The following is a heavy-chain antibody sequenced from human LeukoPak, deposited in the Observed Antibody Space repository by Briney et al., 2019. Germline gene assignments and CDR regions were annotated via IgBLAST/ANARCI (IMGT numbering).Heavy chain of an antibody. CDR1: GFTFDDYA. J-gene: IGHJ4*02. V-gene: IGHV3-23*01. Sequence: GGSLRLSCAASGFTFDDYAIHWVRQAPGGGLEWVSVISGGGDSTDYADSMKGRFTISRDNSKNTLYLQMNSLRAEDTALYYCAKLGCTGTICYANYWGQGTLVTVSS. CDR2: ISGGGDST. D-gene: IGHD2-2*01. CDR3: AKLGCTGTICYANY.